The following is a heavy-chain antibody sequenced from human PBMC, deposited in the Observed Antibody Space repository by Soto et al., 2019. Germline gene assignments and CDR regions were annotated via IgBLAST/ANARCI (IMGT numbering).Heavy chain of an antibody. CDR1: GFSLSTSGVG. J-gene: IGHJ4*02. D-gene: IGHD6-13*01. CDR2: IYWDDDK. V-gene: IGHV2-5*02. CDR3: AQPAISAAGPILYDFDY. Sequence: QITLKESGHTLVKPTQTLTLTCTFSGFSLSTSGVGVGWIRQPPGKALEWLALIYWDDDKRYIPSLKSRLTITKYSAKNQVVLTMTNMEHVDTATYYCAQPAISAAGPILYDFDYWGQGTLVNVSS.